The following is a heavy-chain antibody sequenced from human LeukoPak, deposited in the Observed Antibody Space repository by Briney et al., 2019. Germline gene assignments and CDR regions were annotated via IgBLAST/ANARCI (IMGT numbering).Heavy chain of an antibody. CDR2: IYTSGST. J-gene: IGHJ3*02. CDR1: GFTFSDYY. CDR3: ARTRRTTREPGDDMDAFDI. Sequence: GSLRLSCAASGFTFSDYYMSWIRQPPGKGLEWIGYIYTSGSTNYNPSLKSRVTISVDTSKNQFSLKLSSVTAADTAVYYCARTRRTTREPGDDMDAFDIWGQGTMVTVSS. V-gene: IGHV4-4*09. D-gene: IGHD1-14*01.